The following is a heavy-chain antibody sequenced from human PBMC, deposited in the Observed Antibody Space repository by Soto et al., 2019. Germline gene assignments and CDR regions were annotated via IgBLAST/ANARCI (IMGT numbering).Heavy chain of an antibody. CDR1: GYTFSHHF. CDR2: INSSNGGT. Sequence: ASVKVSCKXSGYTFSHHFMHWVRQVPGQGLEWMGWINSSNGGTKYSHKFQGRLTMTADTSTNTAYMELSRLTSDDTAIYFCAREAYSATFGYVTNPNWFDPWGQGTLVTVSS. J-gene: IGHJ5*02. D-gene: IGHD2-2*03. CDR3: AREAYSATFGYVTNPNWFDP. V-gene: IGHV1-2*02.